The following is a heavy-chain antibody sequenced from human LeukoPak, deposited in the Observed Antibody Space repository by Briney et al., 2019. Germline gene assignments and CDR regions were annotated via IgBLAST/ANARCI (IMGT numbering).Heavy chain of an antibody. Sequence: GGSLRLSCAAPGFTFSSYEMNWVRQAPGKGVEWVAFIRYDGSNKYYADSVKGRFTISRDNSKNTLYLQMNSLRAEDTAVYYCAKLTTVTTRTGDYWGQGTLVTVSS. J-gene: IGHJ4*02. CDR2: IRYDGSNK. D-gene: IGHD4-11*01. V-gene: IGHV3-30*02. CDR3: AKLTTVTTRTGDY. CDR1: GFTFSSYE.